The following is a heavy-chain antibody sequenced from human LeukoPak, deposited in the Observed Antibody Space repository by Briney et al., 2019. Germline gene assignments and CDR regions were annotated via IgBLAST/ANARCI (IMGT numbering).Heavy chain of an antibody. CDR1: GFTVSSNY. CDR3: AKDLSSWILEALDY. CDR2: IYSGGST. Sequence: GGSLRLSCAASGFTVSSNYMSWVRQAPGKGLEWVSVIYSGGSTYYADSVKGRFTISRDNSKNTLYLQMNSLRAEDTAVYYCAKDLSSWILEALDYWGQGTLVTVSS. J-gene: IGHJ4*02. D-gene: IGHD6-13*01. V-gene: IGHV3-66*01.